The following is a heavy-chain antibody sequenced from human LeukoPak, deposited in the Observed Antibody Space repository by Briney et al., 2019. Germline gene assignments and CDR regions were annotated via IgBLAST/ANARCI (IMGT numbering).Heavy chain of an antibody. CDR3: ASKDLNWFDP. CDR1: GYSLTELF. Sequence: ASVKVSCKVSGYSLTELFMHWVRQAPGKGFEWMGGFDPEDGETIYAQKFQGRVTMTEDTSTDTAYMELSSLRSEDTAVYYCASKDLNWFDPWGQGTLVTVSS. V-gene: IGHV1-24*01. J-gene: IGHJ5*02. CDR2: FDPEDGET.